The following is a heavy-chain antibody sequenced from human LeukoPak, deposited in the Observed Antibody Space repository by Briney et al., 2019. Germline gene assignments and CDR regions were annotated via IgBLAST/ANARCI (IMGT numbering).Heavy chain of an antibody. D-gene: IGHD5-18*01. J-gene: IGHJ6*03. V-gene: IGHV4-39*07. Sequence: SETLSLTCTVSGGSISSSSYYWGWIRQPPGKGLEWIGSIYYSGSTNYNPSLKSRVTISVDKSKNQFSLKLSSVTAADTAVYYCASTAPYYYYYMDVWGKGTTVTVSS. CDR1: GGSISSSSYY. CDR3: ASTAPYYYYYMDV. CDR2: IYYSGST.